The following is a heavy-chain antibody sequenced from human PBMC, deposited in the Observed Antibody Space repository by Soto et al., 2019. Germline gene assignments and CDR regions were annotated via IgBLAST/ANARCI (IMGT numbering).Heavy chain of an antibody. V-gene: IGHV3-23*01. CDR1: GFTFSSYA. D-gene: IGHD1-26*01. J-gene: IGHJ4*02. Sequence: EVQLLESGGDLVQPGGSLRLSCAASGFTFSSYAMRWVRQAPGKGLEWVSAISSSGGNTYYADSVKGRFTISRDNSKNTLYLQMNSLRADDTAVYYCAKVVGATTPYYFDYWGQGTLVTVSS. CDR3: AKVVGATTPYYFDY. CDR2: ISSSGGNT.